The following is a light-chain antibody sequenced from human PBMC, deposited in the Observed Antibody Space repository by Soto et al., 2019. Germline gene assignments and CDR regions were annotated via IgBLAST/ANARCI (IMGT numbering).Light chain of an antibody. V-gene: IGKV1-5*01. J-gene: IGKJ1*01. CDR3: QQYNSYSRT. CDR1: QSISSW. CDR2: DAS. Sequence: DIQMTQSPSTLSASVGDIVTITCRASQSISSWLAWYQQKPGKAPKLLIYDASSLESGVPSRFSGSGSGTEFTLTISSLQPDDFATYYCQQYNSYSRTFGQGTTVEIK.